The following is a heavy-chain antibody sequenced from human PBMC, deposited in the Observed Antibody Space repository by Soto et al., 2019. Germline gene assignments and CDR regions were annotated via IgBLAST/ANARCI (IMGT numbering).Heavy chain of an antibody. D-gene: IGHD4-4*01. V-gene: IGHV4-31*03. J-gene: IGHJ5*02. CDR1: GGSISSGGYY. CDR2: IYYSGST. CDR3: ARESLLQDNNWFDP. Sequence: PSETLSLTCTVSGGSISSGGYYWSWIRQHPGKGLEWIGYIYYSGSTYYNPSLKSRVTISVDTSKNQFSLKLSSVTAADTAVYYWARESLLQDNNWFDPWGQGTLVTVSS.